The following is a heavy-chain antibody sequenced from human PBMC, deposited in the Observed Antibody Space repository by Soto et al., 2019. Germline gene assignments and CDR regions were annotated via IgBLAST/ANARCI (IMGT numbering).Heavy chain of an antibody. Sequence: QVQLQESGPGLVKPSQTLSLTCTVSGGSIRSGGYYWSWIRQHPGKGLEWIGYFYYSGNTYYKPSLKSRLTISGDTSKSQFSLNLSSVTAADTAVYYCARAMVAINSFDYWGKGTLVTVSS. J-gene: IGHJ4*02. CDR3: ARAMVAINSFDY. D-gene: IGHD2-15*01. CDR1: GGSIRSGGYY. V-gene: IGHV4-31*03. CDR2: FYYSGNT.